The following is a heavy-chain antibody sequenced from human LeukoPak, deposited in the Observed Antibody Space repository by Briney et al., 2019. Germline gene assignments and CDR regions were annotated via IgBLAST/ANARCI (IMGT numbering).Heavy chain of an antibody. D-gene: IGHD1-26*01. CDR1: GGTFSIYA. CDR2: IIPIFGTA. V-gene: IGHV1-69*13. Sequence: SVTVSFKASGGTFSIYAISWVRQAPGQGLEWMGGIIPIFGTANYAQKFQGRVTITADESTSTAYMELSSLRPEDTAVYYCARSQLTREWDVAFDIWGQGTMVTVSS. CDR3: ARSQLTREWDVAFDI. J-gene: IGHJ3*02.